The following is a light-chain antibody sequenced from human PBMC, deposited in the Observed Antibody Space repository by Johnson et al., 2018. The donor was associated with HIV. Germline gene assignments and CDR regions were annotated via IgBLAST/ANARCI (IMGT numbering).Light chain of an antibody. Sequence: QSVLTQPPSVSAAPGQKVTISCSGSSSNIGSNYVSWYQQLPGTAPKLLIYDSDKRPSGIPDRFSGHKSGTSATLGITGLQTGDEADYYCGTWDSSLSALYVFGTGTKVTVL. CDR2: DSD. J-gene: IGLJ1*01. CDR3: GTWDSSLSALYV. V-gene: IGLV1-51*01. CDR1: SSNIGSNY.